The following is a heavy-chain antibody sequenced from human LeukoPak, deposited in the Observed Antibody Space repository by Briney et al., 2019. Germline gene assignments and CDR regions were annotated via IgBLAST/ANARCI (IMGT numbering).Heavy chain of an antibody. J-gene: IGHJ5*02. CDR2: ISSSSSCI. CDR3: ASPDYGDCP. CDR1: GFTFSSYS. D-gene: IGHD4-17*01. V-gene: IGHV3-21*01. Sequence: PGGSLRLSCAASGFTFSSYSMNWVRQAPGKGLEWVSSISSSSSCIYYADSVKGRFTISRDNAKNSLYLQMNSLRAEDTAVYYCASPDYGDCPWGQGTLVTVSS.